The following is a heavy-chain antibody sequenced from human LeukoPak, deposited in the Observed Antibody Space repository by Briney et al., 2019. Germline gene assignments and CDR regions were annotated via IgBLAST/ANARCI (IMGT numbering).Heavy chain of an antibody. V-gene: IGHV6-1*01. D-gene: IGHD2-2*02. J-gene: IGHJ4*02. Sequence: SQTLSLTCAISGDSVSSNSAASNWIRQSPSRGLEWLGRTYYRSKWSNDYAASVKSRIIINPDTSKNQFSLQVRSVTPEDTAVYYCARSNAGYIDYWGQGTLVTVSS. CDR3: ARSNAGYIDY. CDR2: TYYRSKWSN. CDR1: GDSVSSNSAA.